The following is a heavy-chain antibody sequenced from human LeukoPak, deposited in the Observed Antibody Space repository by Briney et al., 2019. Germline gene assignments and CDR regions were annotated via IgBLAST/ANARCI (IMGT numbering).Heavy chain of an antibody. CDR2: INPSGGST. CDR3: AKYYYDSSGYLYYFDY. Sequence: ASVKVSCKASGYTFTSYYMDWVRQAPGQGLEWMGIINPSGGSTSYAQKFQGRVTMTRDTSTSTVYMELSSLRSEDTAVYYCAKYYYDSSGYLYYFDYWGQGTLVTVSS. D-gene: IGHD3-22*01. J-gene: IGHJ4*02. CDR1: GYTFTSYY. V-gene: IGHV1-46*01.